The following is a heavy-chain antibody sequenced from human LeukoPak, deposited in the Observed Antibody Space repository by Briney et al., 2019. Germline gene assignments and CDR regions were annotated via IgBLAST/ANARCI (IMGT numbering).Heavy chain of an antibody. D-gene: IGHD5-24*01. CDR1: GYTFTSYY. J-gene: IGHJ4*02. Sequence: ASVKVSFKAPGYTFTSYYMHWVRQAPGQGLEWMGIINPSGGSTSYAQKFQGRVTMTRDTSTSTVYMELSSLRSEDTAVYYCARELATTTWYWGQGTLVTVSS. V-gene: IGHV1-46*01. CDR2: INPSGGST. CDR3: ARELATTTWY.